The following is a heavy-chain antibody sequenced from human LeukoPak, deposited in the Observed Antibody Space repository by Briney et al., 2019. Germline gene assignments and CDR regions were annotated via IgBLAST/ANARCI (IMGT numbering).Heavy chain of an antibody. Sequence: PSETLSLTCTVSGGSISSYHWSWIRQPPGKGLEWVGPIYYTGSTNYNPSLKSRVTISLDTSKNQFSLKLSSVTAADTAVYYCTRSLGVVIHGGMDVWGQGTTVTVSS. CDR1: GGSISSYH. J-gene: IGHJ6*02. CDR3: TRSLGVVIHGGMDV. CDR2: IYYTGST. D-gene: IGHD3-3*01. V-gene: IGHV4-59*01.